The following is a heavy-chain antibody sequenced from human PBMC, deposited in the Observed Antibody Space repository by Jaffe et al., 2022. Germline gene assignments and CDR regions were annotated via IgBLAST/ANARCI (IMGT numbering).Heavy chain of an antibody. J-gene: IGHJ4*02. CDR3: ARRSRSARYGDYLDY. CDR2: IYYSGST. D-gene: IGHD4-17*01. V-gene: IGHV4-39*01. Sequence: QLQLQESGPGLVKPSETLSLTCTVSGGSISSSSYYWGWIRQPPGKGLEWIGSIYYSGSTYYNPSLKSRVTISVDTSKNQFSLKLSSVTAADTAVYYCARRSRSARYGDYLDYWGQGTLVTVSS. CDR1: GGSISSSSYY.